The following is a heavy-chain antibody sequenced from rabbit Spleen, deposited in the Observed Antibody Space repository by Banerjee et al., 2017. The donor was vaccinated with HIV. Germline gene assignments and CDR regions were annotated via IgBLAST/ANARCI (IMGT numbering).Heavy chain of an antibody. CDR1: GFSFSNKAV. V-gene: IGHV1S45*01. CDR3: ARDSGTSFSSYGMDL. J-gene: IGHJ6*01. D-gene: IGHD8-1*01. Sequence: QEQLVESGGGLVQPEGSLTLTCKASGFSFSNKAVMCWVRQAPGKGLEWIACINAVTGKAVYASWAKGRFTCSKTSSTTVTLQMTSLTVADTATYFCARDSGTSFSSYGMDLWGPGTLVTVS. CDR2: INAVTGKA.